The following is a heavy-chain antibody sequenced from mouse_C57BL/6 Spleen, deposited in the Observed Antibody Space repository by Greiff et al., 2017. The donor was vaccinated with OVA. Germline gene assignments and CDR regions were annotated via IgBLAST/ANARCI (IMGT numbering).Heavy chain of an antibody. CDR2: ISDGGSYT. CDR3: ARKGVVAYYFDY. Sequence: VQLQQSGGGLVKPGGSLKLSCAASGFTFSSYAMSWVRQTPEKRLEWVATISDGGSYTYYPDNVKGRFTISRDNAKNNLYLQMSHLKSEDTAMYYCARKGVVAYYFDYWGQGTTLTVSS. D-gene: IGHD1-1*01. V-gene: IGHV5-4*01. J-gene: IGHJ2*01. CDR1: GFTFSSYA.